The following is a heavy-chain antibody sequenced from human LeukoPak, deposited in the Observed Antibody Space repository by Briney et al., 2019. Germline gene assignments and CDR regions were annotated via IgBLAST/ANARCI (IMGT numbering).Heavy chain of an antibody. CDR2: GDYSGGT. Sequence: PSETLSLTCTVSGDSFSSVTDYWAWIRQPPGKGLEWIASGDYSGGTYYNPSLESRVAISVDTSKNQFSLKLSSVTAADTAVYYCARRHYSSSWYFDYWGQGTLVTVSS. CDR3: ARRHYSSSWYFDY. J-gene: IGHJ4*02. V-gene: IGHV4-39*07. CDR1: GDSFSSVTDY. D-gene: IGHD6-13*01.